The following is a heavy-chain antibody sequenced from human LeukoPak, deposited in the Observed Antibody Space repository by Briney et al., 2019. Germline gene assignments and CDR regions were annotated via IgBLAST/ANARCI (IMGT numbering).Heavy chain of an antibody. CDR3: ARHTTYFDILAGYSPFWYFDL. J-gene: IGHJ2*01. Sequence: PSETLSLTCTVSGGSISSCYWSWIRQPPGKGLEWIGYISYSGNTNYNPSLKSRVTISVDTSKNQFSLKLSSVPAADTAVYYCARHTTYFDILAGYSPFWYFDLWGRGTLVTVSS. D-gene: IGHD3-9*01. V-gene: IGHV4-59*01. CDR2: ISYSGNT. CDR1: GGSISSCY.